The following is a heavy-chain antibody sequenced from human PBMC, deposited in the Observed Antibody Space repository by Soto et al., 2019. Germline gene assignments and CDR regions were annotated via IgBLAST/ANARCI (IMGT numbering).Heavy chain of an antibody. Sequence: QVQLQESGPGLVKPSQTLSLTCTVSGGSISSGGYYWSWIRQHPGKGLEWIGYIYYSGSTYYNPSRKSRVTISVDTSKNQFSLKLSSVTAADTAVYYCAREAWLQFDYYGMDVWGQGTTVTVSS. CDR2: IYYSGST. J-gene: IGHJ6*02. CDR3: AREAWLQFDYYGMDV. CDR1: GGSISSGGYY. V-gene: IGHV4-31*03. D-gene: IGHD5-12*01.